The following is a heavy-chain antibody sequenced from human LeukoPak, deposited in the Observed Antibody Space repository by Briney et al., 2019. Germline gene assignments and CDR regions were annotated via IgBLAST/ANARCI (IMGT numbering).Heavy chain of an antibody. Sequence: SETLSLTCTVSGGSISSGSYYWSWIRQPAGKGLEWIGRIYTSGSTNYNPSLKSRVTISVDTSKTQFSLKLSSVTAADTAVYYCARDWLGYSYGTFDIWGQGTMVTVSS. CDR1: GGSISSGSYY. CDR3: ARDWLGYSYGTFDI. V-gene: IGHV4-61*02. J-gene: IGHJ3*02. CDR2: IYTSGST. D-gene: IGHD5-18*01.